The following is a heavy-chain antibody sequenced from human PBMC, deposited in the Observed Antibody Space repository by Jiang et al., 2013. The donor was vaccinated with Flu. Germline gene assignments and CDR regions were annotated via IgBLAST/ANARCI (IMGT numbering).Heavy chain of an antibody. J-gene: IGHJ6*03. V-gene: IGHV1-46*01. CDR2: INPSGGST. CDR1: GYTFTSYY. Sequence: CKASGYTFTSYYMHWVRQAPGQGLEWMGIINPSGGSTSYAQKFQGRVTMTRDTSTSTVYMELSSLRSEDTAVYFCARQYYDSSGYYVWYHYYYMDVWGKGTTVTVSS. CDR3: ARQYYDSSGYYVWYHYYYMDV. D-gene: IGHD3-22*01.